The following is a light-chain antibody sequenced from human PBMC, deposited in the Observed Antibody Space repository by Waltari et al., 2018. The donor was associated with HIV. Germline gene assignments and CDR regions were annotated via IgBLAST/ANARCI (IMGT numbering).Light chain of an antibody. Sequence: SSLTQPPSASDSPGQSLAISSSEASIYDGAYYYVAWFQQHPGKAPKLMIYDVTKRPSGVPDRFSGSKSGNTASLTVSGLQAEDEADYYCSSHAGSNNSVFGTGTKVTVL. V-gene: IGLV2-8*01. J-gene: IGLJ1*01. CDR2: DVT. CDR1: SIYDGAYYY. CDR3: SSHAGSNNSV.